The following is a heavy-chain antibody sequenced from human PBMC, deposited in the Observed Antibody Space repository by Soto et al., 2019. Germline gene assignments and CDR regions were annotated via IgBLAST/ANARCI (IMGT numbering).Heavy chain of an antibody. CDR3: AHSLIGYYYDSSGSNWFDP. J-gene: IGHJ5*02. D-gene: IGHD3-22*01. CDR2: IYWDDDK. CDR1: GFSLSTSGVG. V-gene: IGHV2-5*02. Sequence: SGPTLVNPTQTLTLTCTFSGFSLSTSGVGVGWIRQPPGKALEWLALIYWDDDKRYSPSLKSRLTITKDTSKNQVVLTMTNMDPVDTATYYCAHSLIGYYYDSSGSNWFDPWGKGTLVTVPS.